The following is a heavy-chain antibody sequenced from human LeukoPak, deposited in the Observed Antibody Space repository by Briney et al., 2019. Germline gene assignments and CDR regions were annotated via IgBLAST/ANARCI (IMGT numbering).Heavy chain of an antibody. CDR1: GGSISSYY. CDR3: ARSVEGYCSGGNCYYYSYYMDV. D-gene: IGHD2-15*01. CDR2: IYYSGST. Sequence: SETLSLTCTVSGGSISSYYWSWIRQPPGKGLEWIGYIYYSGSTNYNPSLKSRVTISVDTSKNQFSLKLSSVTAADTAVYYCARSVEGYCSGGNCYYYSYYMDVWGKGTTVTISS. V-gene: IGHV4-59*01. J-gene: IGHJ6*03.